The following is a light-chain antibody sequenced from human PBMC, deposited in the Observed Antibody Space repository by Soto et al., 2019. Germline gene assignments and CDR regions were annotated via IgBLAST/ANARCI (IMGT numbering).Light chain of an antibody. Sequence: QTVVTQEPSFSVSPGRTVTLTCGLXSXXVXTSYYPSWYQQTPGQAPRTLIYSTNTRSSGVPDRFSGSILGNKAALTITGAQADDEADYYCALYMGSGIWVFGGGTKLTVL. CDR2: STN. CDR3: ALYMGSGIWV. CDR1: SXXVXTSYY. V-gene: IGLV8-61*01. J-gene: IGLJ3*02.